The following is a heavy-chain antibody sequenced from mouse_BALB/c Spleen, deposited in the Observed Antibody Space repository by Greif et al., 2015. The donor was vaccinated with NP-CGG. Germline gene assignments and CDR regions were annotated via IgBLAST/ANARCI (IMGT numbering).Heavy chain of an antibody. D-gene: IGHD2-3*01. CDR2: IAPGSGST. V-gene: IGHV1S41*01. CDR1: GYTFTSYW. CDR3: ARDDGYPFSFDY. Sequence: DLVKPGASVKLSCKASGYTFTSYWINWIKQRPGQGLEWIGRIAPGSGSTYYNEMFKGKATLTVDTSSSTAYIQLSSLSSEDSAVYFCARDDGYPFSFDYWGQGTPLTASS. J-gene: IGHJ2*01.